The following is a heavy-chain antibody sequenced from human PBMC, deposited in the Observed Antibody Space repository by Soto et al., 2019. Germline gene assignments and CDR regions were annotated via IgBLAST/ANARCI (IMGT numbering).Heavy chain of an antibody. J-gene: IGHJ5*02. CDR2: IYSSGFT. CDR3: ARGVAPYNWFGP. CDR1: GISITRHY. V-gene: IGHV4-59*11. D-gene: IGHD2-15*01. Sequence: APLCLPGTVSGISITRHYWSWIRQPPGKRLEWVGYIYSSGFTTSNPSLKGRLTISVDTSKNQFSLRLSYVTSAEKAVYYYARGVAPYNWFGPWGQGILVTV.